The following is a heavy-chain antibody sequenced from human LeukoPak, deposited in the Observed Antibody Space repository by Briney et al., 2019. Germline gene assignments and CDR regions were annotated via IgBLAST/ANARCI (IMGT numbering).Heavy chain of an antibody. D-gene: IGHD1-7*01. CDR1: GFTFSSYA. V-gene: IGHV3-23*01. CDR2: ISGSGGTT. Sequence: GGSLRLSCAASGFTFSSYAMGWVRQAPGKGLEWVSAISGSGGTTYYADSVKGRFTISRDNAETTLHLQMNNLSAEDTAVYYCARASNRNSINFDYWGQGALVTVSS. J-gene: IGHJ4*02. CDR3: ARASNRNSINFDY.